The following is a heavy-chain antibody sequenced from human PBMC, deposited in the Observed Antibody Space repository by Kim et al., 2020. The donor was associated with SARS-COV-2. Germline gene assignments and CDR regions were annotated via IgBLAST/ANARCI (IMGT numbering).Heavy chain of an antibody. J-gene: IGHJ6*02. V-gene: IGHV3-30*02. Sequence: DSVKGRCTISSDNSKNTLYLQINSLRTEDTAVYYCAKDRGKYYYYSGMDVWGQVTTVTVSS. CDR3: AKDRGKYYYYSGMDV. D-gene: IGHD3-10*01.